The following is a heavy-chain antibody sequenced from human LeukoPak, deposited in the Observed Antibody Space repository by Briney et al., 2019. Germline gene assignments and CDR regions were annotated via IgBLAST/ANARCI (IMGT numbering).Heavy chain of an antibody. Sequence: ASVKVSCKASGYTFTSYYMHWVRQAPGQGLEWMGIINPSGGSTSYAQKFQGRVTMTRDPSTSTVYMELSSLGSEDTAVYYCARDQDSSGYFSVFDYWGQGTLVTVSS. J-gene: IGHJ4*02. CDR3: ARDQDSSGYFSVFDY. CDR2: INPSGGST. V-gene: IGHV1-46*01. D-gene: IGHD3-22*01. CDR1: GYTFTSYY.